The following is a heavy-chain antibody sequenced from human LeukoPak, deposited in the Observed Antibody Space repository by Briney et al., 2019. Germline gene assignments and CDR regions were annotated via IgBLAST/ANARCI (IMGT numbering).Heavy chain of an antibody. Sequence: GESLKISCKGSGYTFTSYWIAWVRQMPGKGLEWMGIIYPGDPDTRYSPSFQGQVTISADKSISTAYLQWSSLKASDTAMYYCTRVYGYYVDYWGQGTLVTVSS. J-gene: IGHJ4*02. D-gene: IGHD5-18*01. CDR3: TRVYGYYVDY. V-gene: IGHV5-51*01. CDR1: GYTFTSYW. CDR2: IYPGDPDT.